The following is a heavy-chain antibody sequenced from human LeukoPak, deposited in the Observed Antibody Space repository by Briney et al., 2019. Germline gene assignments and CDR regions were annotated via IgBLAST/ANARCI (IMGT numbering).Heavy chain of an antibody. CDR2: INSDGSST. CDR1: GFTFSSYW. D-gene: IGHD3-22*01. V-gene: IGHV3-74*01. J-gene: IGHJ4*02. Sequence: PGGSLRLSCAASGFTFSSYWMHWVRQAPGKGLVWVSRINSDGSSTSYADSVKGRFTISRDNAKNTLYLQMNSLRAEDTAVYYCARELDYYDSSGYYHGWGQGTLVTVSS. CDR3: ARELDYYDSSGYYHG.